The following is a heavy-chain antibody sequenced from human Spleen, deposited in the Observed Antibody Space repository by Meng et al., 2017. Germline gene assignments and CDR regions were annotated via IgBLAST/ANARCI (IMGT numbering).Heavy chain of an antibody. J-gene: IGHJ4*02. CDR3: TILSHCTGGTCYPYDY. V-gene: IGHV1-18*01. Sequence: QVQVVQSGDVVKRAGASVKVSCNASHYTFTGYGVSWFRQAPGQGLEWMGWISAYNGNTNYAQKFQGRVTMTTDTSTSTAYMELRSLRSDDTAVYYCTILSHCTGGTCYPYDYWGQGTLVTVSS. CDR2: ISAYNGNT. CDR1: HYTFTGYG. D-gene: IGHD2-15*01.